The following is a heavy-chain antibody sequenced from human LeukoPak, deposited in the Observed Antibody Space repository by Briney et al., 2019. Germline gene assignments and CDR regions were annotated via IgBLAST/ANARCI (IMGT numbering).Heavy chain of an antibody. CDR3: ARGAVVAATMSSGADYYYCGMDV. V-gene: IGHV1-69*01. D-gene: IGHD2-15*01. CDR2: IIPIFGTA. Sequence: SVKVSCKASGGTFSSYAISWVRQAPGQGLEWMGGIIPIFGTANYAQKFQGRVTITADESTSTAYMELSSLRSEDTAVYYCARGAVVAATMSSGADYYYCGMDVWGKGTTVTVSS. J-gene: IGHJ6*04. CDR1: GGTFSSYA.